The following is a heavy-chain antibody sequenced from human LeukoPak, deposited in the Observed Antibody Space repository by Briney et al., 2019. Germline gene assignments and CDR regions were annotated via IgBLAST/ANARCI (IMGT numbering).Heavy chain of an antibody. CDR3: AREFGARFDY. V-gene: IGHV4-34*01. J-gene: IGHJ4*02. CDR1: GGSFSGYY. D-gene: IGHD3-10*01. Sequence: PSETLSLTCAVYGGSFSGYYWSWIRQPPGQGLEWIGYIYHSGSTYYNPSLKSRVTISVDRSKNQFSLKLTSVTAADTAVYYCAREFGARFDYWGQGTLVTVSS. CDR2: IYHSGST.